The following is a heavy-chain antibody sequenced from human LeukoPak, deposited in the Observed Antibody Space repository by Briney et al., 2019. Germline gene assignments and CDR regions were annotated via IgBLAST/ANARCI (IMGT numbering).Heavy chain of an antibody. Sequence: VASVKVSCKASGYTFTSYYIHWVRQAPGQGLEWMGGIIPIFGTANYAQKFQGRVTITADESTSTAYMELSSLRSEDTAVYYCARGPITMVRGPAPNWFDPWGQGTLVTVSS. CDR3: ARGPITMVRGPAPNWFDP. V-gene: IGHV1-69*13. CDR2: IIPIFGTA. D-gene: IGHD3-10*01. J-gene: IGHJ5*02. CDR1: GYTFTSYY.